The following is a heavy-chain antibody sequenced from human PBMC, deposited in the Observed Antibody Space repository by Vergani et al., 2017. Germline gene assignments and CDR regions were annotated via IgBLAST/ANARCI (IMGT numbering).Heavy chain of an antibody. CDR2: INPNSGGT. J-gene: IGHJ4*02. CDR3: ARVGGDYYDSSGLDY. D-gene: IGHD3-22*01. CDR1: GYTFTGYY. Sequence: QVQLVQSGAEVKKPGASVKVSCKASGYTFTGYYMHWVRQAPGQGLEWMGWINPNSGGTNYAKKFQGRVTITRDTSASTAYMELSSLRSEDTAVYYCARVGGDYYDSSGLDYWGQGTLVTVSS. V-gene: IGHV1-2*02.